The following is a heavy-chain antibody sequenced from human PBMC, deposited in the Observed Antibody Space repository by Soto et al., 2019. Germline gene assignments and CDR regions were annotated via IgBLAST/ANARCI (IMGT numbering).Heavy chain of an antibody. J-gene: IGHJ6*02. CDR3: ARGDRGGSGSPASYYYSGLAV. CDR1: GFTFSSYA. V-gene: IGHV3-23*01. CDR2: VSAGGDMT. D-gene: IGHD3-10*01. Sequence: DVQLLESGGHLVQPGGSLRLSCAASGFTFSSYAMSWVRQAPGKGLEWVSSVSAGGDMTYYSDSVKGRFTISRGNSNNALFLQMNSLRIEDTALYYCARGDRGGSGSPASYYYSGLAVWGQGTTVNVS.